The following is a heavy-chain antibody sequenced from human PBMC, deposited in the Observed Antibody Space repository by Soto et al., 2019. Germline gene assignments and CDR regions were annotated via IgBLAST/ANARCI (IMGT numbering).Heavy chain of an antibody. V-gene: IGHV1-18*01. CDR3: AISPPHPYDY. Sequence: QVQLVQSGAEVKKPGASVKVSCKASGYTFTSYGISWVRQAPGQGLEWMGWISAYNGNTNYAQTLQGRVTLTTDTPTSTAYVELRSRRSDDTAVYCCAISPPHPYDYWTQGTLVSVSS. J-gene: IGHJ4*02. CDR2: ISAYNGNT. CDR1: GYTFTSYG.